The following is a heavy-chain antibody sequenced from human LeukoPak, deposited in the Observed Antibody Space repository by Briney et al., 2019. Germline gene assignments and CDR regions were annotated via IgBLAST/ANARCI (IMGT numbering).Heavy chain of an antibody. CDR1: GYTFTGYY. J-gene: IGHJ5*02. V-gene: IGHV1-2*02. Sequence: ASVKVSCKASGYTFTGYYIHWVRQAPGQGLEWMGWINPNSGGTNYAQKFQGRVTMTRDTSISTAYMELSRLRSDDTAVYYCARDPEGENWFDPWGQGTLVTVSS. CDR2: INPNSGGT. CDR3: ARDPEGENWFDP.